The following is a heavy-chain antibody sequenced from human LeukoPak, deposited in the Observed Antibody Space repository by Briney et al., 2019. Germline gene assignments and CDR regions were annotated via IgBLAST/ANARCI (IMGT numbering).Heavy chain of an antibody. D-gene: IGHD1-7*01. CDR1: RFTFSNYA. CDR2: TSDRGDYT. Sequence: PGGSLRLFCAASRFTFSNYAMSWVRQAPGKGLEWVSGTSDRGDYTYYADSVKGRFTISRDSSKNTLFLQMNSLRAEDTALYFCARKAQYNGHYPLDYWGQGTLVTVSS. V-gene: IGHV3-23*01. CDR3: ARKAQYNGHYPLDY. J-gene: IGHJ4*02.